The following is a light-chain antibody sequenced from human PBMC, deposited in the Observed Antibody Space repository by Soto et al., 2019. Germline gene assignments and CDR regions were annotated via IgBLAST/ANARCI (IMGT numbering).Light chain of an antibody. V-gene: IGKV4-1*01. CDR3: QQYYRPPLT. Sequence: DIVMTQSTDSLAVFLGERATINCKSSQTLFDSSNNKDYLTWYQQKPGQPPKLLMYWASTRESGVPDRFSGSGSGTDFTLTISSLQAEDVAVYYCQQYYRPPLTFGGGTKVDIK. CDR2: WAS. J-gene: IGKJ4*01. CDR1: QTLFDSSNNKDY.